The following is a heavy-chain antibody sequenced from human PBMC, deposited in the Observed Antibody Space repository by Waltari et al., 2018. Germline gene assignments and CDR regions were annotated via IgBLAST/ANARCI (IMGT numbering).Heavy chain of an antibody. J-gene: IGHJ3*02. Sequence: QMQLVQSGPEVKKPGTSVKVSCKASGFTFTSSAVQWVRQARGPRLEWIGWIVVGSGNTNYAQKFQERVTITRDMSTSTAYMELSSLRSEDTAVYYCAADSQYYDFWSGYNGDAFDIWGQGTMVTVSS. CDR3: AADSQYYDFWSGYNGDAFDI. V-gene: IGHV1-58*01. CDR2: IVVGSGNT. CDR1: GFTFTSSA. D-gene: IGHD3-3*01.